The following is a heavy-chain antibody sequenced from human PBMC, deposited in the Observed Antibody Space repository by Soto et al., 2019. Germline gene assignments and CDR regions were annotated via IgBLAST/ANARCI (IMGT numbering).Heavy chain of an antibody. D-gene: IGHD3-16*02. CDR1: GFTFSNAW. CDR2: IKSKTDGGTT. V-gene: IGHV3-15*07. Sequence: PGGSLRLSCAASGFTFSNAWMNWVRQAPGKGLEWVGRIKSKTDGGTTDYAAPVKGRFTISRDDSKNTLYLQMNSLRTEDTAVYYCTTDLYERMITFGGVIVWDYWGQGTLVTVSS. J-gene: IGHJ4*02. CDR3: TTDLYERMITFGGVIVWDY.